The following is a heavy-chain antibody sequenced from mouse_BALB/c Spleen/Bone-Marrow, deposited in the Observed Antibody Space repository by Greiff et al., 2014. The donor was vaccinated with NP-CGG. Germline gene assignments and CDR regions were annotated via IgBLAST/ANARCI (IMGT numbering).Heavy chain of an antibody. V-gene: IGHV1-14*01. Sequence: VQLKQSGPELVKPGASVKMSCKGSGYTFTSYAMHWGKQKPGQGLEWIGYINPYNDGTKYNEKFKGKATLTSDKSSSTAYMELSSLTSEDSAVYYCAREVVATDYFDYWGQGTTLTVSS. J-gene: IGHJ2*01. CDR3: AREVVATDYFDY. CDR1: GYTFTSYA. CDR2: INPYNDGT. D-gene: IGHD1-1*01.